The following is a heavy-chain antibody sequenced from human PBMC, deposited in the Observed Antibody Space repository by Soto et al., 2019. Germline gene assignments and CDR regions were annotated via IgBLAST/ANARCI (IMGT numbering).Heavy chain of an antibody. CDR1: GYTFTSYY. CDR2: INPSGGST. V-gene: IGHV1-46*01. J-gene: IGHJ6*03. Sequence: ASVKVSCKASGYTFTSYYMHWVRQAPGQGLEWMGIINPSGGSTIYAQKFQGRVTMTEDTSTDTAYMKLSSLRSEDTAVYYCATLPITMVRGVISGAYYYYYYMDVWGKGTTVTVSS. CDR3: ATLPITMVRGVISGAYYYYYYMDV. D-gene: IGHD3-10*01.